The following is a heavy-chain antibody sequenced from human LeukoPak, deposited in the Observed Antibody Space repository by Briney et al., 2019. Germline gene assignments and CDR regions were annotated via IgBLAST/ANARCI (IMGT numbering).Heavy chain of an antibody. D-gene: IGHD4-17*01. J-gene: IGHJ4*02. V-gene: IGHV1-69*13. CDR1: GYTFTGYY. CDR2: IIPIFGTA. CDR3: ARNDHGDYYPDY. Sequence: SVKVSCKASGYTFTGYYMHWVRQAPGQGLEWMGGIIPIFGTANYAQKFQGRVTITADESTSTAYMELSSLRSEDTAVYYCARNDHGDYYPDYWGQGTLVTVSS.